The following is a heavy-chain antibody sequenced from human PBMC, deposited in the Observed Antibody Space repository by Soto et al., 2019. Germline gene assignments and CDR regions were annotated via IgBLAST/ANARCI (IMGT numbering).Heavy chain of an antibody. Sequence: ASVKVSCKASGYTFPRYAMHWVRQAPGQRLEWMGWINAGNGNTKYSQKFQGRVTITRDTSASTAYMELSSLRSEDTAVYYCARDSVTMVRGVSTLTATGIGPLPEYGMDVWGQGTTVTVSS. CDR1: GYTFPRYA. V-gene: IGHV1-3*01. J-gene: IGHJ6*02. CDR3: ARDSVTMVRGVSTLTATGIGPLPEYGMDV. CDR2: INAGNGNT. D-gene: IGHD3-10*01.